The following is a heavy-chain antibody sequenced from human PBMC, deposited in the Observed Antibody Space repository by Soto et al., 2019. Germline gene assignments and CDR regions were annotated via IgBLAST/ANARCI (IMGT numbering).Heavy chain of an antibody. V-gene: IGHV3-30*18. D-gene: IGHD3-22*01. J-gene: IGHJ6*02. CDR3: AKDRRYYDSSGYYYYYGMDV. CDR1: GFTFSSYG. CDR2: ISYDGSNK. Sequence: VQLVESGGGVVQPGRSLRLSCAASGFTFSSYGMHWVRQAPGKGLEWVAVISYDGSNKYYADSVKGRFTISRDNSKSTLYLQMNSLRAEDTAVYYCAKDRRYYDSSGYYYYYGMDVWGQGTTVTVSS.